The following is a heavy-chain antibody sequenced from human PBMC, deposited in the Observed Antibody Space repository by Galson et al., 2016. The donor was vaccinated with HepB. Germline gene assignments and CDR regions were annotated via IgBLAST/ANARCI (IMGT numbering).Heavy chain of an antibody. D-gene: IGHD3-10*01. CDR3: AREETSLDQVTSGSGRPRLSDDAFDI. CDR2: IYWDDDK. V-gene: IGHV2-5*02. J-gene: IGHJ3*02. CDR1: GFSLTTGGVG. Sequence: PALVKPTQTLTLTCTFSGFSLTTGGVGVGWIRQPPGKALEWLALIYWDDDKRYNPSLESRLTITKDASENQVVLEMTNMDLVDTAPYYCAREETSLDQVTSGSGRPRLSDDAFDIWGQGTFVSVAS.